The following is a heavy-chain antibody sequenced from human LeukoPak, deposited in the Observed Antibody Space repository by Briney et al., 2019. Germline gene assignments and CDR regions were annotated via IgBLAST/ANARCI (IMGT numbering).Heavy chain of an antibody. CDR2: INHSGST. CDR1: GGSFSGYY. CDR3: ARGASVEMATITYFDY. J-gene: IGHJ4*02. D-gene: IGHD5-24*01. Sequence: PSETLSLTCAVYGGSFSGYYWSWIRQPPGKGLEWIGEINHSGSTNYNPSLKSRVTISVDTSQDQFSLKLSSVTAADTAVYYCARGASVEMATITYFDYWGQGNLVTVSS. V-gene: IGHV4-34*01.